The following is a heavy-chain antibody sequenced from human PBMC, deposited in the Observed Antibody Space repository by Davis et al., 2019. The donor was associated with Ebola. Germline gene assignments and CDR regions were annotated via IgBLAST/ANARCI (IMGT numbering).Heavy chain of an antibody. D-gene: IGHD3-10*01. CDR1: GFTFSSSV. J-gene: IGHJ4*02. CDR3: ARRTNVRNMVRGPNDY. CDR2: IKQDGSEK. Sequence: PGGSLRLSCAASGFTFSSSVMNWVRQAPGKGLEWVANIKQDGSEKYYVDSVKGRFTISRDNAKNSLFLQMNSLRAEDTAVYYCARRTNVRNMVRGPNDYWGQGTLVTVSS. V-gene: IGHV3-7*03.